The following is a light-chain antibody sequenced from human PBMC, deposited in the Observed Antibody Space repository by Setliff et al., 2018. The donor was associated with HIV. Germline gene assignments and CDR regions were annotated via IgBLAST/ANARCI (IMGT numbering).Light chain of an antibody. J-gene: IGLJ1*01. CDR3: SSYTSGSTLVV. CDR1: SSDVGDYNY. Sequence: QSALTQPASVSGSPGQSITISCTGTSSDVGDYNYVSWYQQHPGKAPKLMIYEVGNRPSGVSNRFSGSKSGNTASLTISGLQAEDEADYYCSSYTSGSTLVVFGTGTKVTV. V-gene: IGLV2-14*01. CDR2: EVG.